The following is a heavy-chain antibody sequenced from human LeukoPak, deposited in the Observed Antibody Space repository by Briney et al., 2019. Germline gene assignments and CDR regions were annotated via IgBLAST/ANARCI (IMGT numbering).Heavy chain of an antibody. CDR1: GYTFTGYY. Sequence: GASVKVSCKASGYTFTGYYMHWVRQAPGQGLEWMGWINPNSGGTNYAQKFQGRVTMTRDTSISTAYMELSRLRSDDTAVYYCARGGLTLRQADYYYYYYMDVWGKGTTVTVSS. J-gene: IGHJ6*03. D-gene: IGHD4-17*01. V-gene: IGHV1-2*02. CDR2: INPNSGGT. CDR3: ARGGLTLRQADYYYYYYMDV.